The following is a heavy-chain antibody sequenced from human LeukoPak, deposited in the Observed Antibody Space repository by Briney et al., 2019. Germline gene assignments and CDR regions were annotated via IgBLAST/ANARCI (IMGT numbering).Heavy chain of an antibody. CDR1: GGSISSSNW. Sequence: SETLSLTCAVSGGSISSSNWWSWVRQPPGKGLEWIGEIYHSGSTNYNPSLKSRVTISVDTSKNQFSLKLSSVTAADTAVYYCARVKWLQLRGFDYWGQGTLVTVSS. D-gene: IGHD5-24*01. CDR3: ARVKWLQLRGFDY. J-gene: IGHJ4*02. V-gene: IGHV4-4*02. CDR2: IYHSGST.